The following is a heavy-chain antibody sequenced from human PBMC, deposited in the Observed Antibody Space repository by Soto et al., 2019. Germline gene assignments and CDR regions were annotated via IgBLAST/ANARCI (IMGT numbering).Heavy chain of an antibody. V-gene: IGHV3-11*06. Sequence: GGSLRLSCAASGFTFSDYYMSWIRQAPGRGLEWVSYISSSSYTNYADAVKGRCTISRDITKNSLYLQMYSLRAEDTAVYFCARVGQMGAPDYWGQGNLVTVSS. CDR1: GFTFSDYY. J-gene: IGHJ4*02. CDR3: ARVGQMGAPDY. CDR2: ISSSSYT.